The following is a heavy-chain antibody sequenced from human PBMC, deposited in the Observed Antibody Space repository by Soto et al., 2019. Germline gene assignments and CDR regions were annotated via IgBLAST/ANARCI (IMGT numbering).Heavy chain of an antibody. CDR1: GFTFSNAW. Sequence: GGSLRLSCAASGFTFSNAWMNWVRQAPGKGLEWVGRIKSKTDGGTTDYAAPVKGRFTISRDDSKNTLYLQMNSLKTEDTAVYYCTGSRDYYYYGMDVWGQGTTVTVSS. D-gene: IGHD1-26*01. CDR2: IKSKTDGGTT. V-gene: IGHV3-15*07. CDR3: TGSRDYYYYGMDV. J-gene: IGHJ6*02.